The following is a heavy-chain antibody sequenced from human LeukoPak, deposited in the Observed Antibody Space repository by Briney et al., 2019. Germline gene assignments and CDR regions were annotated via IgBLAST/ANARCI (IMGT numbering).Heavy chain of an antibody. CDR1: GGSFSGYY. D-gene: IGHD2-21*02. CDR3: ARVQGEWKAAYCGGDCYFDY. CDR2: INHSGST. J-gene: IGHJ4*02. Sequence: SETLSLTCAVYGGSFSGYYWSWIRQPPGKGLEWIGEINHSGSTNYNPSLKSRVTISVDTSKNQFSLKLSSVTAADTAVYYCARVQGEWKAAYCGGDCYFDYWGQGTLVTVSS. V-gene: IGHV4-34*01.